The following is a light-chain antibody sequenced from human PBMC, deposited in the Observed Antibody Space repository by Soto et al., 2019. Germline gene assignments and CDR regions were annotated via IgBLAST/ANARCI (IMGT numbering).Light chain of an antibody. CDR3: QQRSNWPPYT. CDR2: DAS. Sequence: EIVLTQSPATLSLSPGERATLSCRASQSVSSYLAWYQQKPGQAPRLLIYDASNRATGIPARFSGSGSGTDFTLTISSLEPEVFAVYYCQQRSNWPPYTFGQGTQLEIK. J-gene: IGKJ2*01. V-gene: IGKV3-11*01. CDR1: QSVSSY.